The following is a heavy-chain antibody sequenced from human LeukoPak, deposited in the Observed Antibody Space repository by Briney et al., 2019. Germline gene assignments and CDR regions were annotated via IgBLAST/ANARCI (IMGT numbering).Heavy chain of an antibody. Sequence: GGSLRLSCATSGFTFSDYYMSWIRQAPGKGLEWVSYISSSGSTIYYADSVKGRFTISRDNAKNSLYLQMNSLRAEDTAVYYCVPIVDYYGSGSYSWGFDYWGQGTLVTVSS. J-gene: IGHJ4*02. V-gene: IGHV3-11*01. CDR1: GFTFSDYY. D-gene: IGHD3-10*01. CDR2: ISSSGSTI. CDR3: VPIVDYYGSGSYSWGFDY.